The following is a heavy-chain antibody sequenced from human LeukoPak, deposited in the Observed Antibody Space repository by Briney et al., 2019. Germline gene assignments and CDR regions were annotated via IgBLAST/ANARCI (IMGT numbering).Heavy chain of an antibody. CDR1: GFTFRTYA. Sequence: GGSLRLSCAASGFTFRTYAMSWVRQAPGKGLEWVSLIYSGGTTYYAGSVKGRFTISRDGSKNTLYLQMNSLRVEDTAVYYCARDPPAVTANTYGWGQGTLVTVSS. CDR2: IYSGGTT. CDR3: ARDPPAVTANTYG. J-gene: IGHJ4*02. D-gene: IGHD5-18*01. V-gene: IGHV3-66*01.